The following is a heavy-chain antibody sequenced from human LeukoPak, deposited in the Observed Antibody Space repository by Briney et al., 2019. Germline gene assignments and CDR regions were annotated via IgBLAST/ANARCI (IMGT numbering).Heavy chain of an antibody. CDR1: GYSISGGYY. D-gene: IGHD3-10*01. Sequence: SETLSLTCSVSGYSISGGYYWGWIRQPPGKGLEWIGSMYHSGSTYYNPSLKSRVTMSADTPKNQFSLKLTSVTAADTAVYYCARVLDYYGSGTRDFDYWGQGILVTVSS. V-gene: IGHV4-38-2*02. J-gene: IGHJ4*02. CDR2: MYHSGST. CDR3: ARVLDYYGSGTRDFDY.